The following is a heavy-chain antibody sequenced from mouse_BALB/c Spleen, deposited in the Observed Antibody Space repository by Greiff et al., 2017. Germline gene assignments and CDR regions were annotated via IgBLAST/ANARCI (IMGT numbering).Heavy chain of an antibody. V-gene: IGHV3-8*02. CDR3: ARKLTGVYWYFDV. Sequence: EVKLQESGPSLVKPSQTLSLTCSVTGDSITSGYWNWIRKFPGNKLEYMGYISYSGSTYYNPSLKSRISITRDTSKNQYYLQLNSVTTEDTATYYCARKLTGVYWYFDVWGAGTTVTVAS. J-gene: IGHJ1*01. D-gene: IGHD4-1*01. CDR2: ISYSGST. CDR1: GDSITSGY.